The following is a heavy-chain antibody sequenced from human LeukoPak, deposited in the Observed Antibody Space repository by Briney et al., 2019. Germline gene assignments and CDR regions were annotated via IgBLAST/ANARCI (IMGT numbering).Heavy chain of an antibody. CDR3: TRGPGKFDY. CDR1: GDSVSSDSAS. CDR2: TYYRSKWSV. V-gene: IGHV6-1*01. D-gene: IGHD3-10*01. Sequence: SQTLSLTCAISGDSVSSDSASWNWFRQSPSRGLEWLGRTYYRSKWSVDYAVSVKSRITINADTSKNQFSLQLNSVTPEDTAVYYCTRGPGKFDYSGQGTLVIVSS. J-gene: IGHJ4*02.